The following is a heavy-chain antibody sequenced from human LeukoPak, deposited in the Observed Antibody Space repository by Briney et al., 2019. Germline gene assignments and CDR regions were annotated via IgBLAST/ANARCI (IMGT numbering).Heavy chain of an antibody. Sequence: GGSLRLSCAASGFTFDDYAMHWVRQAPGKGLEWVSGISWNSGSIGYADSVKGRFTISRDNAKNSLYLQMNSLRAEDTALYYCAKDRGLDSSGESFDYWGQGTLVTVSS. D-gene: IGHD3-22*01. V-gene: IGHV3-9*01. CDR1: GFTFDDYA. CDR3: AKDRGLDSSGESFDY. J-gene: IGHJ4*02. CDR2: ISWNSGSI.